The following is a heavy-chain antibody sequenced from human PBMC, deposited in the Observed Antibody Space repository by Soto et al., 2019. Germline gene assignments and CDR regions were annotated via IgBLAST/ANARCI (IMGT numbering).Heavy chain of an antibody. J-gene: IGHJ4*02. CDR3: ARGGNSGYVW. V-gene: IGHV4-34*01. D-gene: IGHD5-12*01. Sequence: QVQLQQWGAGLLKPSETLSLTCAVYGGSFSGYYWCWIRQPPGKGLEWIGEINHSGSTNYNPSLKSRVTKSVDTSKNQFALKLSSVTAADTAVYYCARGGNSGYVWWGQGTLVTVSS. CDR2: INHSGST. CDR1: GGSFSGYY.